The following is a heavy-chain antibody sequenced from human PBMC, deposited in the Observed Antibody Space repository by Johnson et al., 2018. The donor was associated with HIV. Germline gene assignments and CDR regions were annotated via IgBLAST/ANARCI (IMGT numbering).Heavy chain of an antibody. CDR1: GFTFSSYW. Sequence: QVQLVESGGGLVQPGGSLRLSCAASGFTFSSYWMSWVRQAPGKGLEWVAVISYDGSNKYYADSVKGRFTISRDNSKNTLYLQMGSLRAEDMAVYYCARGNGDYSDAFDIWGQGTMVTVSS. J-gene: IGHJ3*02. CDR2: ISYDGSNK. D-gene: IGHD4-17*01. V-gene: IGHV3-30*14. CDR3: ARGNGDYSDAFDI.